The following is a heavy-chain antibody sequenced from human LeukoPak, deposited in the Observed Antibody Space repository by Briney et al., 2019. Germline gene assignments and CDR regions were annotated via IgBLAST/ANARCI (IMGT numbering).Heavy chain of an antibody. V-gene: IGHV4-34*01. CDR3: ARRFYGSGSPFED. CDR2: INHGGST. J-gene: IGHJ4*02. Sequence: SETLSLTCAVHGGSLSGYYWSWIRQPPGKGLEWIGEINHGGSTNYNPSLKSRVTISVDTSKNQFSLKLSSVTAADTAVYYCARRFYGSGSPFEDWGQGALVTVSS. CDR1: GGSLSGYY. D-gene: IGHD3-10*01.